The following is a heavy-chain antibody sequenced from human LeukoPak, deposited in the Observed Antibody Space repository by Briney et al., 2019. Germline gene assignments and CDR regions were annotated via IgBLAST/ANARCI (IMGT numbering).Heavy chain of an antibody. Sequence: ASVTVSRKASGYTLTGYYMHWLRQPPGQGLEWLGWISAYNGNTNYAQKLQGRVTMTTDTSTSTAYMELRSLRSDDTDVYYCARGIGVAGAGDAFDIWGQGTMVTVSS. V-gene: IGHV1-18*04. CDR3: ARGIGVAGAGDAFDI. CDR2: ISAYNGNT. J-gene: IGHJ3*02. D-gene: IGHD6-19*01. CDR1: GYTLTGYY.